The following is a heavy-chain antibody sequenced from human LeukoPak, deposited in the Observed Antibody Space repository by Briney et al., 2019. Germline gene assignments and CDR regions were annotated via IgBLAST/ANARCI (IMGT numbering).Heavy chain of an antibody. CDR3: ARESSSSLDP. CDR1: GFTFSSYA. Sequence: GGSLRLSCAASGFTFSSYAMSWVRQAPGKGLEWVSAISGSGDSTYYGDSVKGRFTISRDNSKNTLYLQMNSLRAEDTAVYYCARESSSSLDPWGQGTLVTVSS. D-gene: IGHD2-2*01. V-gene: IGHV3-23*01. CDR2: ISGSGDST. J-gene: IGHJ5*02.